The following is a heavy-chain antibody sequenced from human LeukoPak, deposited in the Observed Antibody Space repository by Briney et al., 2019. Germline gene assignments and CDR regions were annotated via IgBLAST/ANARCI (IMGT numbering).Heavy chain of an antibody. V-gene: IGHV3-53*01. J-gene: IGHJ4*02. D-gene: IGHD6-19*01. CDR3: ARGIAVAGRFGY. CDR2: IYSGGTT. Sequence: PGGSLRLSCAASGFTVSSNYMSWVRQAPGKGLEWVSVIYSGGTTYYADSVKGRFIISRDSSKNTLYLQMNSLRAEDTAVYYCARGIAVAGRFGYWGQGTLVTVSS. CDR1: GFTVSSNY.